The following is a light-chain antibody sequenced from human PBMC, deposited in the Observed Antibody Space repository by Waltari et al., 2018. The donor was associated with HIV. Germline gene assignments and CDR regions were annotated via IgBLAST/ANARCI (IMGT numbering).Light chain of an antibody. CDR1: SASVHTRYY. CDR3: LLYMGSGIWV. J-gene: IGLJ3*02. Sequence: QTVVTQESSFSVSLGGTVTLTFCLSSASVHTRYYPNWYQQTPGLAPRTLIYDTNTRSSGVPDRFSGSILGNKAALTITGAQSDDESDYYCLLYMGSGIWVFGGGTKLTVL. V-gene: IGLV8-61*01. CDR2: DTN.